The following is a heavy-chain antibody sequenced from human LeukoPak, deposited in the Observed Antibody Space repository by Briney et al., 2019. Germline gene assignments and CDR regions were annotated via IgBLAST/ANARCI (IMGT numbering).Heavy chain of an antibody. J-gene: IGHJ4*02. CDR2: IYSDNT. CDR3: ARRAGAYSHPYDY. CDR1: GFTFSSYG. D-gene: IGHD4/OR15-4a*01. Sequence: PGGSLRLSCAASGFTFSSYGMSWVRQAPGKGLEWVSFIYSDNTHYSDSVKGRITISRDNSKNTLYLQMNSLRAEDTAVYYCARRAGAYSHPYDYWGQGTLVTVSS. V-gene: IGHV3-53*01.